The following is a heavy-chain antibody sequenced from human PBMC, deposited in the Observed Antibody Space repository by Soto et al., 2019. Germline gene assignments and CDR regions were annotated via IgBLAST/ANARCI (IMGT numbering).Heavy chain of an antibody. Sequence: EVQLVESGGGLVRPGGSLRLSCAASGFTFSSYSMNWVRQAPGKGLEWVSSISSSSSYIYYVDSVKGRFTISRDNAKNSLYLQMNSLRAEDTAVYYCARGAGHSSGWYEFDYWGQGTLVTVSS. CDR3: ARGAGHSSGWYEFDY. J-gene: IGHJ4*02. CDR2: ISSSSSYI. CDR1: GFTFSSYS. V-gene: IGHV3-21*01. D-gene: IGHD6-19*01.